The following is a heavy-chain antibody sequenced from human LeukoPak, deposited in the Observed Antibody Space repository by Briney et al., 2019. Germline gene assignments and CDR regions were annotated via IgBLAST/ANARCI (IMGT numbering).Heavy chain of an antibody. V-gene: IGHV1-46*01. J-gene: IGHJ5*02. D-gene: IGHD6-13*01. CDR1: GYTFTNYY. CDR3: ARDFRIAAAANNWFDP. CDR2: INPSGGSP. Sequence: ASVKVSCKASGYTFTNYYMHWVRRAPGQGLEWMGIINPSGGSPIYAQKFQGRVTMTRDTSTSTVYMEVSSLRSEDTAVYYCARDFRIAAAANNWFDPWGQGTLVTVSS.